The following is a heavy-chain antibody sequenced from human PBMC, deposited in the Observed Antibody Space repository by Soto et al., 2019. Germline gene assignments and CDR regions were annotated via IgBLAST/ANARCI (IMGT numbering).Heavy chain of an antibody. CDR1: GFTFSNFG. V-gene: IGHV3-33*01. J-gene: IGHJ2*01. CDR2: IWYDGSNE. D-gene: IGHD4-17*01. CDR3: ARLNTGWYFDL. Sequence: QVQLVESGGGVVQPGRSLRLSCAASGFTFSNFGMHWVRQAPGKGLEWVAVIWYDGSNEYYPDSVKGRFTISRDNSKNTLYLQMNSLRAEGTAVYYCARLNTGWYFDLWGRGTLVTVSS.